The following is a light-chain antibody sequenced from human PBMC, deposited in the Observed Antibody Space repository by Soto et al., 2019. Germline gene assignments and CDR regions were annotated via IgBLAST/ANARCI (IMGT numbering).Light chain of an antibody. CDR3: QQYGXXXXT. V-gene: IGKV3-20*01. CDR1: QSVSSNN. CDR2: GAS. Sequence: EIVLTQSPGTLSLSPGERATLSCRASQSVSSNNLAWYQQRPGQAPRVVIYGASTRATGIPERFSGSGSGTDFTLTISXXXXXDFAVYYCQQYGXXXXTFGXG. J-gene: IGKJ3*01.